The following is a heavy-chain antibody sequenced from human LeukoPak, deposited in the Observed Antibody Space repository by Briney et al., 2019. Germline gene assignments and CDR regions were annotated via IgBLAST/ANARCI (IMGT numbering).Heavy chain of an antibody. J-gene: IGHJ3*02. Sequence: ASVKVSCRASGYTFTRYFMHWVRPAPGQGLAWMGRINTNSGSTNYAQKFQGRVTMTRDTSISTAYMELSRLRSDDTAVYYCATYVRFHDPFDIWGQGTMVTVSS. CDR3: ATYVRFHDPFDI. V-gene: IGHV1-2*06. CDR2: INTNSGST. D-gene: IGHD2-8*01. CDR1: GYTFTRYF.